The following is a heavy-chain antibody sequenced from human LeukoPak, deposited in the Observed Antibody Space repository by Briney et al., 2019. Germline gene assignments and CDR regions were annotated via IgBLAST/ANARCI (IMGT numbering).Heavy chain of an antibody. CDR3: AKDHLSKGVITFFDY. V-gene: IGHV3-48*03. CDR2: ISSSGSTI. D-gene: IGHD3-10*01. CDR1: GFTFSSYE. Sequence: GGSLRLSCAASGFTFSSYEMNWVRQAPGKGLEWVSYISSSGSTIYYADSVKGRFTISRDNAKNSLYLHMNSLRAEDTALYYCAKDHLSKGVITFFDYWGQGTLVTVSS. J-gene: IGHJ4*02.